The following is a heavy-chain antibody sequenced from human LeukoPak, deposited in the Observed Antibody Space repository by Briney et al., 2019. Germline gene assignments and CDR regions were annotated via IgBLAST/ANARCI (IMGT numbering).Heavy chain of an antibody. J-gene: IGHJ3*02. Sequence: SETLSLTCTVSGGSISSRSYYWGWLRQPPGKGLEWIASIYYSGSTYYNPSLKSRVTISVDTSKNQFSLKLSSVTAADTAVYYCARSDCSSTSCYAFDIWGQGTMVTVSS. CDR2: IYYSGST. D-gene: IGHD2-2*01. V-gene: IGHV4-39*01. CDR3: ARSDCSSTSCYAFDI. CDR1: GGSISSRSYY.